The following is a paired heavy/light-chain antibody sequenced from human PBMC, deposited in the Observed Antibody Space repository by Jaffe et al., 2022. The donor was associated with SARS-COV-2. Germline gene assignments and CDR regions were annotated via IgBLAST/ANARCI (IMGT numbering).Light chain of an antibody. CDR2: AAS. CDR3: QQTYSTPRG. J-gene: IGKJ1*01. V-gene: IGKV1-39*01. Sequence: DIQMTQSPSSLSASVGDRVTITCRASQTISSSLHWFQQKPGKAPKLLIYAASSLQSGVPSRFSGSGSGTDFTLTISSLQPDDFATYYCQQTYSTPRGFGQGTKVEIK. CDR1: QTISSS.
Heavy chain of an antibody. CDR1: GYSLTDLS. V-gene: IGHV1-24*01. D-gene: IGHD3-16*01. CDR3: ATDPGWSYYESHSGRSYFDF. J-gene: IGHJ4*02. CDR2: VDPEDGET. Sequence: QVQVVQSGAEVKKPGASVKVSCKVSGYSLTDLSIHWVRQVPGKGLEWVGAVDPEDGETVYAQKFQGRITMTEDTSTDTAYMELSRLRSEDTAVYYCATDPGWSYYESHSGRSYFDFWGQGTLVTVSS.